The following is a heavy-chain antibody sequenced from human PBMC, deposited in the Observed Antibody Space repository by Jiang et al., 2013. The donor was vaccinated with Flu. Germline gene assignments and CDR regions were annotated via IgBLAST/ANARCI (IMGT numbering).Heavy chain of an antibody. CDR1: GYSFTSYW. V-gene: IGHV5-51*01. CDR2: IYPGDSDT. Sequence: PGRSSEDLLVRVRGYSFTSYWIGWVRQMPGKGLEWMGIIYPGDSDTRYSPSFQGQVTISADKSISTAYLQWSSLKASDTAMYYCAREELLWFGGLDWGQGTLVTVSS. D-gene: IGHD3-10*01. J-gene: IGHJ1*01. CDR3: AREELLWFGGLD.